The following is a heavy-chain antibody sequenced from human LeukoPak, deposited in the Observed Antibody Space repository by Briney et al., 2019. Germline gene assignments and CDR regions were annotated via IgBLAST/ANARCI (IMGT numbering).Heavy chain of an antibody. V-gene: IGHV4-61*01. D-gene: IGHD3-22*01. CDR1: GGSVSSGSYY. CDR2: IYYRGST. J-gene: IGHJ4*02. Sequence: SETLSLTCTVSGGSVSSGSYYWSWIRQPPGKGLEWIGYIYYRGSTNYNPSLKSRVTISVDTSKNQFSLKLSAVTAADTAVYYCARGSYGDSSGYYGDWGQGTLVTVSS. CDR3: ARGSYGDSSGYYGD.